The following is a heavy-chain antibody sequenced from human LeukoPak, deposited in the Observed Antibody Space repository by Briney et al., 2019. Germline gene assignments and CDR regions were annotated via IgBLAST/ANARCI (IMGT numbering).Heavy chain of an antibody. V-gene: IGHV1-69*04. J-gene: IGHJ6*02. CDR3: ARDEQQLDLYYYGMDV. Sequence: SVKVSCKASGGTFSSYTISWVRQAPGQGLEWMGRIIPILGIANYAQKFQGRVTITADKSTSIAYMELSSLRSEDTAVYYCARDEQQLDLYYYGMDVWGQGTTVTVSS. D-gene: IGHD6-13*01. CDR1: GGTFSSYT. CDR2: IIPILGIA.